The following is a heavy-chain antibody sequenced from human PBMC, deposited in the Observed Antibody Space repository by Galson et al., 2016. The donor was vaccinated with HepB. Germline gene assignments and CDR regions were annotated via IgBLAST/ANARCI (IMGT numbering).Heavy chain of an antibody. V-gene: IGHV1-46*01. CDR3: ARALGSNSDWYFDL. Sequence: SCKASGSTFITYYIHWVRQAPGQGLEWMGVINAGGVSTIYAQKFQGRVTLTRGMPASIVYMELMSLRSDDTAIYYCARALGSNSDWYFDLWGRGTLVSVSS. CDR2: INAGGVST. J-gene: IGHJ2*01. CDR1: GSTFITYY. D-gene: IGHD4-23*01.